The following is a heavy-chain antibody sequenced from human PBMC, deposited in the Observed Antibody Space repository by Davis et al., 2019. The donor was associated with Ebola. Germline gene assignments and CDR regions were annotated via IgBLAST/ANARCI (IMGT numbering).Heavy chain of an antibody. J-gene: IGHJ6*04. CDR1: GGSFSDYY. V-gene: IGHV4-34*01. Sequence: MPSETLSLTCAVYGGSFSDYYWSWIRQPPGKGLEWIGEINHSGSTNYNPSLKSRVTISVDTSKNQFSLKLSSVTAADTAVYYCARGWGAGYSGYDRLTTGYYYYGMDVWGKGTTVTVSS. CDR2: INHSGST. CDR3: ARGWGAGYSGYDRLTTGYYYYGMDV. D-gene: IGHD5-12*01.